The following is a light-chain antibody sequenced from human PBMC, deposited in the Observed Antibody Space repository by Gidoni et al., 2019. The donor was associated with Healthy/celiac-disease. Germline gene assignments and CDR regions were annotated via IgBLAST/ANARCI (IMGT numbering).Light chain of an antibody. CDR3: QQRSNWPLT. CDR2: DAS. J-gene: IGKJ4*01. Sequence: EIVLTQSPATLSLSPGERATLSCRASQSVSSYLAWYQQKPGQAPRLLIYDASNRATGIPARFSGSGSGTEFTLTISSLEPEDFAVYYCQQRSNWPLTFXGXTKVEIK. CDR1: QSVSSY. V-gene: IGKV3-11*01.